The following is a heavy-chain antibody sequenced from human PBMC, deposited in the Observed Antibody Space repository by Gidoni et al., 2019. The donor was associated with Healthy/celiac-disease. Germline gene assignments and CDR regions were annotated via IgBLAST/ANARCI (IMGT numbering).Heavy chain of an antibody. CDR2: ISYDGSNK. J-gene: IGHJ4*02. D-gene: IGHD4-17*01. Sequence: QVQLVESGGGVVQPGRSLRLSCAASGFTFSSYGMPWVRQAPGKGLEWVAVISYDGSNKYYADSVKGRFTISRDNSKNTLYLQMNSLRAEDTAVYYCAKEYRGGYGDYRYLYFDYWGQGTLVTVSS. CDR3: AKEYRGGYGDYRYLYFDY. CDR1: GFTFSSYG. V-gene: IGHV3-30*18.